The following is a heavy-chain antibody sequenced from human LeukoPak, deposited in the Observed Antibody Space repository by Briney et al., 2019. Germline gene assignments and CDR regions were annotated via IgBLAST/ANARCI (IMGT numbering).Heavy chain of an antibody. CDR1: GFTFSSYS. Sequence: PGGSLRLSCVASGFTFSSYSMNWVRQAPAKGLECVSYISITSSTIYYADSVKGRFTISRDNAKNSLSLQMNSLRHEDTAVYYCARDVRFYFDNWGQGTLVTVSS. J-gene: IGHJ4*02. CDR3: ARDVRFYFDN. CDR2: ISITSSTI. V-gene: IGHV3-48*02.